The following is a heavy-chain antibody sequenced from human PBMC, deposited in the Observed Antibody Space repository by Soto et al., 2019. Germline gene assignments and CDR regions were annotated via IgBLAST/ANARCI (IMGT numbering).Heavy chain of an antibody. J-gene: IGHJ6*02. D-gene: IGHD3-9*01. V-gene: IGHV3-21*01. Sequence: GGSLRLSCAASGFTFSSYSMNWVRQAPGKGLEWVSSISSSSSYIYYADSVKGRFTISRDNAKNSLYLQMNSLRAEDTAVYYCARDRLDSLTGYYYRYYYYGMDVWGQGTTVTVSS. CDR3: ARDRLDSLTGYYYRYYYYGMDV. CDR2: ISSSSSYI. CDR1: GFTFSSYS.